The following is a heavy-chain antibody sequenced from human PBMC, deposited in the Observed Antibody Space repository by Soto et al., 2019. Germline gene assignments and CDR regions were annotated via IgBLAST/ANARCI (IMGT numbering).Heavy chain of an antibody. J-gene: IGHJ3*02. CDR3: AREVGAVAAPFDI. CDR2: FYYSGST. CDR1: GGSISNYY. D-gene: IGHD6-19*01. Sequence: QVQLQESGPGLVKPSETLSLTCTVSGGSISNYYWSWNRPPPGKGLEWIGYFYYSGSTNYHPSLKSRVTLSLDTSKNHFSLKLSSVTSADTAVDYCAREVGAVAAPFDIWGQGTMVTVSS. V-gene: IGHV4-59*01.